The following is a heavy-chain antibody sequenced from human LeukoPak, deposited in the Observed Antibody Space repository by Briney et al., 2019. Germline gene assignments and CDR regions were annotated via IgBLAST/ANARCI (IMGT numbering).Heavy chain of an antibody. CDR3: ARGITMVRGVISV. V-gene: IGHV4-4*02. D-gene: IGHD3-10*01. J-gene: IGHJ4*02. Sequence: SETLSLTCAVSGGSISSSNWWSWVRQPPGKGLEWIGEIYHSGSTNYNPSLKSRVTISVDKSKNQFSLKLSSVTAADTAVYYCARGITMVRGVISVWGQGTLVTVSS. CDR2: IYHSGST. CDR1: GGSISSSNW.